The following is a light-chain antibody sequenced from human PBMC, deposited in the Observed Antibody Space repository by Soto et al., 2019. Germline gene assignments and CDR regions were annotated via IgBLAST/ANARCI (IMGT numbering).Light chain of an antibody. J-gene: IGKJ1*01. CDR2: MGF. V-gene: IGKV2-28*01. CDR3: MQALQAHSM. CDR1: QSLLQSNGYNY. Sequence: DIVMTQSPLSLPVTPGEPASISCRSSQSLLQSNGYNYVHWYLQKPGQSPQLLIYMGFNRASGVPDRFSGSGSGTDFTLRISRVEAEDVGVYYCMQALQAHSMFGQGTRVEIK.